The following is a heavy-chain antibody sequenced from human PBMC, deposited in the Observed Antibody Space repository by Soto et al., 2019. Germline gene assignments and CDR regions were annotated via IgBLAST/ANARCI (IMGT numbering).Heavy chain of an antibody. J-gene: IGHJ4*02. D-gene: IGHD1-1*01. CDR2: IYHTGRT. CDR1: GGSVNSDYYY. Sequence: PSETLSLTCTVSGGSVNSDYYYWSWIRQPPGKGLEWIGYIYHTGRTNYNPSLASRVTISIDTSRNQFSLELSAVTAADTAVFYCAREFSNSPEAFDYWGRGALVTVSS. CDR3: AREFSNSPEAFDY. V-gene: IGHV4-61*01.